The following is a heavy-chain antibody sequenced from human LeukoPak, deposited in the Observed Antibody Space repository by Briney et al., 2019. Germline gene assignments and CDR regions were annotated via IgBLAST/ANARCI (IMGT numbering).Heavy chain of an antibody. D-gene: IGHD4-11*01. CDR3: ARCPVYSNYVGY. V-gene: IGHV1-2*02. J-gene: IGHJ4*02. CDR2: INPNSGGT. Sequence: ASVKVSCKASGYTFTGYYMHWVRQAPGQGLEWMGWINPNSGGTNYAQKFQGRVTMTRDTSISTAYMELSRLRSDDTAVYYCARCPVYSNYVGYWGQGTLVTVSS. CDR1: GYTFTGYY.